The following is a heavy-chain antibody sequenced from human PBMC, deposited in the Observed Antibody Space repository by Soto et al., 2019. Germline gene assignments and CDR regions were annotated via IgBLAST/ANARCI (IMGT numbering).Heavy chain of an antibody. Sequence: GGSLRLSCAASGFTFSSYGMHWVRQAPGKGLEWVAVISYDGSNKYYADSVKGRFTISRDNSKNPLDLQMNSLRAEDTAVYYCAKGLQGYSYGYHYYYGMDVWGQGTTVTVSS. CDR2: ISYDGSNK. V-gene: IGHV3-30*18. D-gene: IGHD5-18*01. CDR3: AKGLQGYSYGYHYYYGMDV. CDR1: GFTFSSYG. J-gene: IGHJ6*02.